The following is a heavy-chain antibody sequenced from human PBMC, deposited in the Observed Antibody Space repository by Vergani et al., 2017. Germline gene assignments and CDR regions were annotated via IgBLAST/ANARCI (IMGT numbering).Heavy chain of an antibody. Sequence: EVQLVESGGGLVKPGGSLRLSCAASGFTLSNAWMSWVRQAPGKGLEWVGRIKSKTDGGTTDYAAPVKGRFTISRDDSKNTLYLQMNSLKTEDTAVYYFTTVGSRWLRFVDAFDIWGQGTMVTVSS. V-gene: IGHV3-15*01. CDR1: GFTLSNAW. J-gene: IGHJ3*02. CDR3: TTVGSRWLRFVDAFDI. CDR2: IKSKTDGGTT. D-gene: IGHD5-12*01.